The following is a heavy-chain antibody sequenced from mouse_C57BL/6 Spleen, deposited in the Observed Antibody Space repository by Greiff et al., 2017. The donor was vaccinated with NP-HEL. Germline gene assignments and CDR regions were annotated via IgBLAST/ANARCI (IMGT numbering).Heavy chain of an antibody. J-gene: IGHJ2*01. CDR2: IDPSDSYT. Sequence: QVHVKQPGAELVMPGASVKLSCKASGYTFTSYWMHWVKQRPGQGLEWIGEIDPSDSYTNYNQKFKGKSTLTVDKSSSTAYMQLSSLTSEDSAVYYCARGNGYYVFDYWGQGTTLTVSS. V-gene: IGHV1-69*01. D-gene: IGHD2-3*01. CDR1: GYTFTSYW. CDR3: ARGNGYYVFDY.